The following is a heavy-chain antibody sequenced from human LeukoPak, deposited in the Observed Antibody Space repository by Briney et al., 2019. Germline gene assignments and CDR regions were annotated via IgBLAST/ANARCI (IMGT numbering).Heavy chain of an antibody. Sequence: PSETLSLTCAVSGGSISSGGYSWSWIRQPPGKGLEWIGYIYHSGSTYYNPSLKSRVTISVDRSKNQFSLKLSSVTAADTAVYYCASERTGTFDYWGQGTLVTVSS. CDR1: GGSISSGGYS. CDR2: IYHSGST. J-gene: IGHJ4*02. CDR3: ASERTGTFDY. V-gene: IGHV4-30-2*01. D-gene: IGHD7-27*01.